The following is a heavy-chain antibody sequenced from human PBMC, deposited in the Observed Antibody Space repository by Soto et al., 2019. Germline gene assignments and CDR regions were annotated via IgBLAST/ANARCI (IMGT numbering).Heavy chain of an antibody. V-gene: IGHV1-18*01. CDR1: GYTFTSYG. CDR2: ISTYNGNT. D-gene: IGHD2-2*01. J-gene: IGHJ6*04. Sequence: QVKLMQSGAEVKKPGASVKVSCKASGYTFTSYGISWVRQAPGQGLEWMGWISTYNGNTNYAQKLQGRVTMTTDTSTSTAYMELRSLRSDDTAVYYCGRDLYQSVFYYGMDVWGKGTTVTVSS. CDR3: GRDLYQSVFYYGMDV.